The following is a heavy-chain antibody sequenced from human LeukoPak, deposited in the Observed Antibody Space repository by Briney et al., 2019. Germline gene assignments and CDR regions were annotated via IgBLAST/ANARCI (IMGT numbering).Heavy chain of an antibody. V-gene: IGHV5-51*01. CDR2: IYPGDSDT. CDR1: GYSFTSYW. Sequence: LGESLKISCKGSGYSFTSYWIGWVRQMPGKGLEWMGIIYPGDSDTRYSPSFQGQVTISADKSISTAYLQWSSLKASDTAMYYCARHRGDGVLWFGESPPYYMDVWGKGTTVTISS. CDR3: ARHRGDGVLWFGESPPYYMDV. J-gene: IGHJ6*03. D-gene: IGHD3-10*01.